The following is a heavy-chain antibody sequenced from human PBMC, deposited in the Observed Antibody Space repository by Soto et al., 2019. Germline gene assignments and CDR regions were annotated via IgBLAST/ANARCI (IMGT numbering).Heavy chain of an antibody. Sequence: SDTLSLTCPVSGRSVLSVGYYWIWILQHPGKGLEWIGYIYYSGSTYYNPSLKSRVTISVDTSKNQFSLKLSSVTAADTAVYYCAGYSGSPRGFDPCGQGTLVTVSS. CDR3: AGYSGSPRGFDP. CDR1: GRSVLSVGYY. CDR2: IYYSGST. J-gene: IGHJ5*02. D-gene: IGHD1-26*01. V-gene: IGHV4-31*03.